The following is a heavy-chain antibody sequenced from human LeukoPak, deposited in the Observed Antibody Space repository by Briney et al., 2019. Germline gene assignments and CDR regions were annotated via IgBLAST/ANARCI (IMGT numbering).Heavy chain of an antibody. V-gene: IGHV4-59*01. J-gene: IGHJ4*02. Sequence: PSETLSLTCTVSGGSISSYYWSWIRQPPGKGLEWIGYIYYSGSTNCNPSLKSRVTISVDTSKNQFSLKLSSVTAADTAVYYCARVGGGSYHFDYWGQGTLVTVSS. D-gene: IGHD1-26*01. CDR3: ARVGGGSYHFDY. CDR2: IYYSGST. CDR1: GGSISSYY.